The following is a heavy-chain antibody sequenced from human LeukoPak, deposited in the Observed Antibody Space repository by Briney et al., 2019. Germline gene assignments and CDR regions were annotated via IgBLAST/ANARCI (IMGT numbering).Heavy chain of an antibody. CDR3: AKDRWRDGSSSFDN. Sequence: ASVKVSCKASGYTFTSYSLNWVRQAPGQGLEWMGWFSTYNGNTNYAEKLQGRVTMTTDTSTSTAYMELRNLRSDDTAVYYCAKDRWRDGSSSFDNWGQGTLVTVSS. CDR2: FSTYNGNT. V-gene: IGHV1-18*01. CDR1: GYTFTSYS. D-gene: IGHD6-6*01. J-gene: IGHJ4*02.